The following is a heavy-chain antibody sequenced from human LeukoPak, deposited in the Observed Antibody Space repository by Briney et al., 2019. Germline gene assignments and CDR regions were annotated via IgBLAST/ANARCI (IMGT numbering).Heavy chain of an antibody. CDR1: GGSISSSNW. J-gene: IGHJ6*03. V-gene: IGHV4-39*01. D-gene: IGHD3-3*01. CDR2: IYYSGST. CDR3: ARTYYDFWSGPYYYYYMDV. Sequence: SETLSLTCAVSGGSISSSNWWSWVRQPPGKGLEWIGSIYYSGSTYYNPSLKSRVTISVDTSKNQFSLKLSSVTAADTAVYYCARTYYDFWSGPYYYYYMDVWGKGTTVTVSS.